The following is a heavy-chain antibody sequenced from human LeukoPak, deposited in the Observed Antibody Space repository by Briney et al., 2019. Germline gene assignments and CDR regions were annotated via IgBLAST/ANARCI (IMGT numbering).Heavy chain of an antibody. J-gene: IGHJ3*02. CDR3: ARDRVVGATSDAFDI. CDR1: GFTFSSYS. Sequence: GGSLRLSCAASGFTFSSYSMNWVRQAPGKGLEWVSSISSSSSYIYYADSVKGRFTISRDNAKNSLYLQMNSLRAEDTAVYYCARDRVVGATSDAFDIWGQGTMVTVSS. V-gene: IGHV3-21*01. D-gene: IGHD1-26*01. CDR2: ISSSSSYI.